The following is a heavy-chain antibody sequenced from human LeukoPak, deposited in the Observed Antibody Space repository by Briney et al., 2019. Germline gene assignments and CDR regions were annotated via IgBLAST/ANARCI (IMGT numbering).Heavy chain of an antibody. Sequence: KTSETLSLTCTVSGGSISSYYWSWIRQPPGKGLEWIGYIYYSGSTNYNPSLKSRVTISVDTSKNQFSLKLSSVTAADTAVYYCAGGLIAVAGRYYYYMDVWGKGTTVTISS. CDR2: IYYSGST. CDR3: AGGLIAVAGRYYYYMDV. J-gene: IGHJ6*03. D-gene: IGHD6-19*01. V-gene: IGHV4-59*01. CDR1: GGSISSYY.